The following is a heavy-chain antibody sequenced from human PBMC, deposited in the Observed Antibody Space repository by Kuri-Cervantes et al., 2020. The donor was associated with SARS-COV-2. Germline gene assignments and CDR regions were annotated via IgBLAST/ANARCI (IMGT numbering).Heavy chain of an antibody. V-gene: IGHV1-46*01. CDR3: ARGDIFVVVPAALVRYYYYYGMDV. J-gene: IGHJ6*02. D-gene: IGHD2-2*01. Sequence: ASVTVSCKASGCSFTSYDTNWVRQATGQGVEWMGAINPSVGGTTYAQTFQGRVTMTRDTSTTTVYMELSSLRSEDTAVYYCARGDIFVVVPAALVRYYYYYGMDVWGQGTTVTGSS. CDR2: INPSVGGT. CDR1: GCSFTSYD.